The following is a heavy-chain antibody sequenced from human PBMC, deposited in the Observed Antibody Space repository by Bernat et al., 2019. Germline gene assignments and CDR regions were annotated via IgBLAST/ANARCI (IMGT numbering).Heavy chain of an antibody. CDR1: GGSFSGYY. CDR2: INHSGST. CDR3: ARGLVDDYGDLLDY. D-gene: IGHD4-17*01. Sequence: QVQLQQWGAGLLKPSETLSLTCAVYGGSFSGYYWSWIRQPPGKGLEWIGEINHSGSTNYNPSLKSRVTISVDTSKNQFSLKLSSVTAADTAVYYCARGLVDDYGDLLDYWGQGTLDTVSS. J-gene: IGHJ4*02. V-gene: IGHV4-34*01.